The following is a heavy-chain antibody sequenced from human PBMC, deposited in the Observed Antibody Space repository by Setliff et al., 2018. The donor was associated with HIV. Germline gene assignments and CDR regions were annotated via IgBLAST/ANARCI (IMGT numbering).Heavy chain of an antibody. Sequence: PGGSLRLSCAASGFTFSTYWMSWVRQAPGKGLEWVASIKPDGSEQHYVDSVKGRFTISRDNAKNTLYLQMNSLRAEDTAVYYCALAGRAVYYWGQGNQVTVSS. CDR3: ALAGRAVYY. D-gene: IGHD6-19*01. CDR2: IKPDGSEQ. CDR1: GFTFSTYW. J-gene: IGHJ4*02. V-gene: IGHV3-7*01.